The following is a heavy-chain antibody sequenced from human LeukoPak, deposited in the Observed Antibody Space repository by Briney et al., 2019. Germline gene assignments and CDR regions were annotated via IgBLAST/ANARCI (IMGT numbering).Heavy chain of an antibody. CDR2: ISGSGDST. J-gene: IGHJ4*02. Sequence: GGSLRLSCAASGFTFSSYAMSWVRQAPGKGLEWVSAISGSGDSTYYADSVKGRFTISRDNSKNTLYLQMNSLRAEDTAVYYCAKDRPVDIVATSYFDYWGQGTLVTVSS. V-gene: IGHV3-23*01. D-gene: IGHD5-12*01. CDR3: AKDRPVDIVATSYFDY. CDR1: GFTFSSYA.